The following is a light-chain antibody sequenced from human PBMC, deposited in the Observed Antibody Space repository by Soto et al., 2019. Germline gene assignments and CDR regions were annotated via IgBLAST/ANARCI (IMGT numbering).Light chain of an antibody. V-gene: IGKV1-17*01. CDR1: QGIGID. CDR2: AAS. CDR3: LQHDSYPYT. Sequence: DIQMTQSPSSLSASVGDRVTIACRASQGIGIDLGWYQQKPGKAPKRLIYAASSLESGVPSRFSGSGSGTEFTLTISSLQPEDFATYCCLQHDSYPYTFGQGTKLEIK. J-gene: IGKJ2*01.